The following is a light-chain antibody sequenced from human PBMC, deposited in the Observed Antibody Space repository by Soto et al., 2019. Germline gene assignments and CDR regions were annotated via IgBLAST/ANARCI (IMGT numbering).Light chain of an antibody. Sequence: EIVMAHSLANLSASPGERATLSCRNSQSVSSDLAWYQQKPGQAPRLLIYGVSTRASGVSARFSGSGSGTEFTLTISSLQSEDAAVYYCQQYNHRPPITFGQGTRLEIK. CDR2: GVS. V-gene: IGKV3-15*01. CDR1: QSVSSD. CDR3: QQYNHRPPIT. J-gene: IGKJ5*01.